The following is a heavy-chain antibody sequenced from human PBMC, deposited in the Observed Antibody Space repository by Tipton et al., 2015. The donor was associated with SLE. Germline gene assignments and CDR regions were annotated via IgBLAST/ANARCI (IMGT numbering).Heavy chain of an antibody. V-gene: IGHV4-38-2*01. CDR2: IYHSGST. Sequence: TLSLTCAVSGYSISIDYYWGWIRQPPGKGLEWIGGIYHSGSTYYNPSLKSRVTILIDTSKNQFSLKLSSVTAADTAVYYCARTGDLKDYWGQGTLVTVSS. J-gene: IGHJ4*02. D-gene: IGHD7-27*01. CDR1: GYSISIDYY. CDR3: ARTGDLKDY.